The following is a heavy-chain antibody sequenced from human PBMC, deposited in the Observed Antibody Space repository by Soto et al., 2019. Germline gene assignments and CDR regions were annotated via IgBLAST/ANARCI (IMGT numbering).Heavy chain of an antibody. D-gene: IGHD4-17*01. CDR2: VHYSGKT. CDR3: AMTTDLDS. Sequence: QLQLQESGPGLVKPSETLSLTCTVSGGSIIISNYYWGWIRQPPGKGLEWIGSVHYSGKTFYNPSLXXXVXXSVDTSKNQCSLKLTSVSAADTAVYYCAMTTDLDSWGQGSLVTVSS. J-gene: IGHJ4*02. CDR1: GGSIIISNYY. V-gene: IGHV4-39*01.